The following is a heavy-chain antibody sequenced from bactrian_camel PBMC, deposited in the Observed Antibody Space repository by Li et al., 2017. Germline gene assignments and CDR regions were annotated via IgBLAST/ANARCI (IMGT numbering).Heavy chain of an antibody. CDR1: GFTFSISA. Sequence: HVQLVESGRGLVQPGGPLRLSCVASGFTFSISAMSWARQAPGKEREGVATITDGFRTCYTDSVRGRFTISRDNANRSLYLQMDSLKPEDTATYVCAAGARLGGSWYYPQAGYNYWGQGTQVTVS. D-gene: IGHD6*01. V-gene: IGHV3S53*01. J-gene: IGHJ4*01. CDR2: ITDGFRT. CDR3: AAGARLGGSWYYPQAGYNY.